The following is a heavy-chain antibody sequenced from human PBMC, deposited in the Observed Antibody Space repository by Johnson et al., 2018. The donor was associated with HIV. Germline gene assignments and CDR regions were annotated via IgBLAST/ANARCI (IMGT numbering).Heavy chain of an antibody. CDR2: ISFDGTNK. CDR1: GFTFSNYP. J-gene: IGHJ3*02. D-gene: IGHD3-16*02. V-gene: IGHV3-30*04. CDR3: TTAIVIDACDI. Sequence: QVQLVESGGGLIQPGGSLRLSCAASGFTFSNYPMHWVRQAPGKGLEWVAVISFDGTNKYYADSVRGRFTISRDNAKNSLYLQMNSLRAEDTAVYYCTTAIVIDACDIWGQGTMVTVSS.